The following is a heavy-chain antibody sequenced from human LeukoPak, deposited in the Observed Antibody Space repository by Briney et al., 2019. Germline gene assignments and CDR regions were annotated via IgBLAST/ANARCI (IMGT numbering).Heavy chain of an antibody. CDR1: GDSVSSNSAA. CDR3: ARVTITMVRGVIIMFDP. V-gene: IGHV4-61*01. Sequence: SQTLSLTCAISGDSVSSNSAAWNWIRQPPGKGLEWIGYIYYSGSTNYNPSLKSRVTISVDTSKNQFSLKLSSVTAADTAVYYCARVTITMVRGVIIMFDPWGQGTLVTVSS. CDR2: IYYSGST. J-gene: IGHJ5*02. D-gene: IGHD3-10*01.